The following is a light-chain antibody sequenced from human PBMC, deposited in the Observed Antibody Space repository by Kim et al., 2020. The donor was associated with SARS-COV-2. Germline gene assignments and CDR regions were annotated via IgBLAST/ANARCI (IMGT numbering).Light chain of an antibody. CDR2: GAS. CDR1: QSVSSN. J-gene: IGKJ5*01. Sequence: VSPGERATLSCRASQSVSSNLAWYQQKPGQAPRLLIYGASTRATDIPARFSGSGSGTDFTLTISSLQSEDFAVYYCQQYNNWLITFGQGTRLEIK. CDR3: QQYNNWLIT. V-gene: IGKV3-15*01.